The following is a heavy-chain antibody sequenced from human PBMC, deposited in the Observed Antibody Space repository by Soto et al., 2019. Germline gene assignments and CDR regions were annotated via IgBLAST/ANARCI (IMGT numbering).Heavy chain of an antibody. Sequence: PSETLALTRAVYGGSFSGYYWSWIRQPPGKGLEWIGEINHSGSTNYNPSLKSRVTISVDTSKNQFSLKLSSVTAADTAVYYCARVGAIFGVVIFDYWGQGTLVTVSS. D-gene: IGHD3-3*01. CDR1: GGSFSGYY. CDR2: INHSGST. J-gene: IGHJ4*02. V-gene: IGHV4-34*01. CDR3: ARVGAIFGVVIFDY.